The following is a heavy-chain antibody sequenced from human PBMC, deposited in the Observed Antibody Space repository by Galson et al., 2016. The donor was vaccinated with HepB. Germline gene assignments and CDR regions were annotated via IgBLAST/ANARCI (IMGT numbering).Heavy chain of an antibody. V-gene: IGHV4-4*02. J-gene: IGHJ5*02. CDR2: IYHSGTT. D-gene: IGHD1-26*01. CDR3: ARERPLVAATLGVT. CDR1: GGSISNFNW. Sequence: SETLSLTCAVSGGSISNFNWWSWVRQFPGKGLGWIGKIYHSGTTDYNPSLNSRVTISVDKSKNQFSLRLNSVTAADTAVYFCARERPLVAATLGVTWGRGILVTVSS.